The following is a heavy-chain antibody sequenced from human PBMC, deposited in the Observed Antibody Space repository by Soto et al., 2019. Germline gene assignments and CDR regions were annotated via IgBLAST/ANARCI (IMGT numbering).Heavy chain of an antibody. CDR1: GFTFSSYE. J-gene: IGHJ6*02. D-gene: IGHD2-2*01. V-gene: IGHV3-48*03. CDR3: ARHCSSTSCHGGYYYYGMDV. Sequence: PGGSLRLSCAASGFTFSSYEMNWVRQAPGKGLEWVSYISSSGSTIYYADSVKGRFTISRDNAKNSLYLQMNSLRAEDTAVYYCARHCSSTSCHGGYYYYGMDVWGQGTTVTVSS. CDR2: ISSSGSTI.